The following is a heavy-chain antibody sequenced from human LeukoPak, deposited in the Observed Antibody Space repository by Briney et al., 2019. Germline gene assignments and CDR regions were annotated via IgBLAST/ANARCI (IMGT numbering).Heavy chain of an antibody. CDR2: IKQDGSEK. V-gene: IGHV3-7*01. Sequence: GGSLRLSCAASGFTFSSYWMSWVRQAPGKGLEWVANIKQDGSEKYYVDSVKGRFTISRDNAKTSLYLQMRSLRAEDTAVYYCARDGRGYCGGDCFLSWFDPWGQGTLVTVSS. J-gene: IGHJ5*02. CDR1: GFTFSSYW. CDR3: ARDGRGYCGGDCFLSWFDP. D-gene: IGHD2-21*02.